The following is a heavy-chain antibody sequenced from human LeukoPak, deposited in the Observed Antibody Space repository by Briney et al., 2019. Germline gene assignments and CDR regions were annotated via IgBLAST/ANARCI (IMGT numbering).Heavy chain of an antibody. D-gene: IGHD2-2*01. Sequence: PGGSLRLSCAASGFTFSSYGMHWVRQAPGEGLEWVAVIWYDGSNKYYADSVKGRFTISRDNSKNTLYLQMNSLRAEDTAVYYCARGLGRLRYCSSTSCYSLDYWGQGTLVTVSS. CDR2: IWYDGSNK. J-gene: IGHJ4*02. V-gene: IGHV3-33*01. CDR3: ARGLGRLRYCSSTSCYSLDY. CDR1: GFTFSSYG.